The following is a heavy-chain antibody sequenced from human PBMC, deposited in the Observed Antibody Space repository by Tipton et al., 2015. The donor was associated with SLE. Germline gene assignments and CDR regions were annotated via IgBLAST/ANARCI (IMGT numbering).Heavy chain of an antibody. D-gene: IGHD6-13*01. CDR1: GGSFSGYY. CDR3: ARVPSRYSSMWYGGPFDI. J-gene: IGHJ3*02. V-gene: IGHV4-34*01. CDR2: INHSGGT. Sequence: GLVKPSETLSLTCAVFGGSFSGYYWSWIRQPPGKGLEWIGEINHSGGTIYNSSLESRVSISVDTSKNQFSLKLSFVTAADTAVYYCARVPSRYSSMWYGGPFDIWGQGTMVTVSS.